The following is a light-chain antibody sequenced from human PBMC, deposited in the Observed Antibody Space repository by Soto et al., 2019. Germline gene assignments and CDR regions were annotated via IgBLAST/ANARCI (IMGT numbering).Light chain of an antibody. Sequence: EIVMTQSPATLSVSPGERATLSCRATQSILRNLAWYQHKPGQPPRLLIYGAFNRATGIPARFSGSGSGTDFTLTISSLEPEDSAIYYCQQRNIWPPVTFGQGTRLEIK. J-gene: IGKJ5*01. CDR3: QQRNIWPPVT. CDR2: GAF. CDR1: QSILRN. V-gene: IGKV3-11*01.